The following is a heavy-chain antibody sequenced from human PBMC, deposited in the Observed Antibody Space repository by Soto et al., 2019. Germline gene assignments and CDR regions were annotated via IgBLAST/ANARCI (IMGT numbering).Heavy chain of an antibody. CDR3: ARVAFGPIDY. J-gene: IGHJ4*02. V-gene: IGHV4-38-2*02. D-gene: IGHD3-16*01. Sequence: KTSETLSLSCTVSNYSISSGYYWGWIRQSPGEGLEWIASMYHSGTTYYNPSLKSRVTISIDTSKNQFSLKLTSVTSADTAVYFCARVAFGPIDYWGQGTLVTVSS. CDR1: NYSISSGYY. CDR2: MYHSGTT.